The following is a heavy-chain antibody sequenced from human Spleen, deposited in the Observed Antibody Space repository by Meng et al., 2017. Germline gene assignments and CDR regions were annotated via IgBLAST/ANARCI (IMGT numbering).Heavy chain of an antibody. CDR1: GGTFINYA. CDR3: ALRTLMTTVVNYYYYYGMDV. J-gene: IGHJ6*02. CDR2: IIPIFGTA. V-gene: IGHV1-69*05. Sequence: SVKVSCKASGGTFINYAISWVRQAPGQGLEWMGGIIPIFGTANYAQKFQGRVTITTDESTSTAYMELSSLRSEDTAVYYCALRTLMTTVVNYYYYYGMDVWGQGTTVTVSS. D-gene: IGHD4-23*01.